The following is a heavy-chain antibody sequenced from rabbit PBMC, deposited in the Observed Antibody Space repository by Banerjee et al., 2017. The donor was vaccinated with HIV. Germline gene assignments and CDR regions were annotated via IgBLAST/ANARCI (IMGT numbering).Heavy chain of an antibody. Sequence: QSLEESGGDLVKPEGSLTLTCTASGFSFSNKYVMCRVRQAPGKGLEWIGCIDTGSSGSTYYASWAKGRFTISKTSSTTVTLQMTSLTAADTATYFCARDANSGGYNIGMWGPGTLVTVS. D-gene: IGHD1-1*01. CDR3: ARDANSGGYNIGM. CDR2: IDTGSSGST. V-gene: IGHV1S40*01. J-gene: IGHJ6*01. CDR1: GFSFSNKYV.